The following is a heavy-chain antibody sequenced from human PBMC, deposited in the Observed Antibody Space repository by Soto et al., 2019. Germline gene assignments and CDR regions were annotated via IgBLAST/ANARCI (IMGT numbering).Heavy chain of an antibody. CDR3: AKATSSGSHGEY. J-gene: IGHJ4*02. CDR2: ISGGGART. V-gene: IGHV3-23*01. Sequence: EVQLLESGGGLVQPGGSLRLSCATSGFSFGSYAMTWVRQAPGKGLEWVSTISGGGARTYYADSVKGRITISRDNSKNTLYVQMNSLRAEDTAVYYCAKATSSGSHGEYWGQGNLVTVSS. CDR1: GFSFGSYA. D-gene: IGHD1-26*01.